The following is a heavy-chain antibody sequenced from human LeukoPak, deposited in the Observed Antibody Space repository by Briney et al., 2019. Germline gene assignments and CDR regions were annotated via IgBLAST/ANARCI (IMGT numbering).Heavy chain of an antibody. J-gene: IGHJ4*02. CDR1: GGSINSYF. CDR2: IYTTGTT. D-gene: IGHD6-13*01. Sequence: SDTLSLTCTVSGGSINSYFWGWVRQPAGKGLEWIGRIYTTGTTHFNPSLRSRLTMSVDTSKNLFSLDLSSVTAADTAVYYCARQGYGASWYHLDYWGRGTLVTVSS. CDR3: ARQGYGASWYHLDY. V-gene: IGHV4-4*07.